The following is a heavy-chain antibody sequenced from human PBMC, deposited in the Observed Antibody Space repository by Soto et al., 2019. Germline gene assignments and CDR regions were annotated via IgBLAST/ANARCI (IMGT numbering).Heavy chain of an antibody. CDR2: ISYDGSNK. CDR3: AKGGIVGATAIYY. D-gene: IGHD1-26*01. V-gene: IGHV3-30*18. CDR1: GFTFSSYG. J-gene: IGHJ4*02. Sequence: GGSLRLSCAASGFTFSSYGMHWVRQAPGKGLEWVAVISYDGSNKYYADSVKGRFTISRDNSKNTLYLQMNSLRAEDTAVYYCAKGGIVGATAIYYWGQGTLVTVSS.